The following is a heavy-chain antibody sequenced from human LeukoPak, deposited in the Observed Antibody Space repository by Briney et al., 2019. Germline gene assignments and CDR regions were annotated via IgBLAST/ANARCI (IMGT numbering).Heavy chain of an antibody. CDR1: GGSISSGSYY. Sequence: SETLSLTCTVSGGSISSGSYYWSWIRQPAGKGLEWIGRIYTSGSTNYNPSLKSRVTISVDTSKNQFSLKLSSVTAADTAVYYCARSPDYDFWSGYEPYYFDYWGQGTLVTVSS. CDR3: ARSPDYDFWSGYEPYYFDY. D-gene: IGHD3-3*01. J-gene: IGHJ4*02. V-gene: IGHV4-61*02. CDR2: IYTSGST.